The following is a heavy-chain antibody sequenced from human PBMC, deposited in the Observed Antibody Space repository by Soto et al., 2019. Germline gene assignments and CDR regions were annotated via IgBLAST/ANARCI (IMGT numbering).Heavy chain of an antibody. V-gene: IGHV1-24*01. CDR1: GYTLTELS. CDR3: ATATYYDILTGYFPFDY. D-gene: IGHD3-9*01. Sequence: GASVKVSCKVFGYTLTELSMHWVRQAPGKGLERMGGFDPEDGETIYAQKFQGRVTMTEDTSTDTAYMELSSLRSEDTAVYYCATATYYDILTGYFPFDYWGQGTLVTVSS. CDR2: FDPEDGET. J-gene: IGHJ4*02.